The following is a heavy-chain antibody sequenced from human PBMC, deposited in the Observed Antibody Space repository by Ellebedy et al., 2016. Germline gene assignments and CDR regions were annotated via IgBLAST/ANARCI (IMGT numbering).Heavy chain of an antibody. V-gene: IGHV3-9*01. CDR3: AKDMGDSSPVYYFDY. CDR1: GFTFGDFA. D-gene: IGHD3-16*01. Sequence: LSLTCAASGFTFGDFAMHWVRQAPGKGLEWVSGISWNSGGIDYADSVKGRFTISRDNAENSLYLQMNSLRAEDTALYYCAKDMGDSSPVYYFDYWGQGTLVTVSS. J-gene: IGHJ4*02. CDR2: ISWNSGGI.